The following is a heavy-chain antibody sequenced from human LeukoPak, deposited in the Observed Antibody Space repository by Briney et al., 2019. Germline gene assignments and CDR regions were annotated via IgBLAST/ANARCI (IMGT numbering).Heavy chain of an antibody. CDR1: GASISSGDYY. V-gene: IGHV4-30-4*01. CDR2: IYYNGNT. CDR3: ARLEYYGSGRDYFGMDV. D-gene: IGHD3-10*01. Sequence: SETLSLTCTVSGASISSGDYYWNWIRQTSGKGLEWIGFIYYNGNTYYNPSLQSRVSISLDTSKNQFSLKLRSVTAVDTAVYFCARLEYYGSGRDYFGMDVWGQGTTVSVSS. J-gene: IGHJ6*02.